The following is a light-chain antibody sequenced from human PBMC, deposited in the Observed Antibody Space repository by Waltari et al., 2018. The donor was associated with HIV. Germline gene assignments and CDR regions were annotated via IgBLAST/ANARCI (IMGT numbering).Light chain of an antibody. CDR3: QSYDSNLSGATV. J-gene: IGLJ1*01. CDR2: GNS. V-gene: IGLV1-40*01. Sequence: QSVLTQPPSVSGAPGQRVTISCTGSSSNIGAGYDVPCYQQLPGTAPKVPIYGNSNRPSGVPDRFSGSKSGTSASLAITGLQAEDEADYYCQSYDSNLSGATVFGTGTKVTVL. CDR1: SSNIGAGYD.